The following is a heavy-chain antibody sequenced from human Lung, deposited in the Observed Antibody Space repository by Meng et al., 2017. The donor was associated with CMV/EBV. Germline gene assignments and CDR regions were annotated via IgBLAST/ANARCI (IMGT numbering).Heavy chain of an antibody. D-gene: IGHD1-14*01. J-gene: IGHJ4*03. CDR3: ARTLPPARGHRLDY. CDR1: GESFSGYS. Sequence: SETLSLXCAVDGESFSGYSSSCIRQPPGKGLEWIGEISHSGITNNNPSLKRRVTIPLDTSKNQFSLKLNSVAASDTAVFYCARTLPPARGHRLDYWGQRTLVTVSS. V-gene: IGHV4-34*01. CDR2: ISHSGIT.